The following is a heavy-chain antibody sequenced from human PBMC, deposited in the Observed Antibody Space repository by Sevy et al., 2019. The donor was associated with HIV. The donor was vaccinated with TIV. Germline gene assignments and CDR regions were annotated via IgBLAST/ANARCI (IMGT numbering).Heavy chain of an antibody. Sequence: SQTLSLTCAISGDSVSSNNAAWNWIRQSPSRGLEWLGRTFYRSNWYNDYAVSMKGRITINPDTYKNQLSLQLTSVTPDDTAVYYCAGDGLTYGGMDVWGQGTTVTISS. CDR3: AGDGLTYGGMDV. J-gene: IGHJ6*02. D-gene: IGHD1-20*01. V-gene: IGHV6-1*01. CDR2: TFYRSNWYN. CDR1: GDSVSSNNAA.